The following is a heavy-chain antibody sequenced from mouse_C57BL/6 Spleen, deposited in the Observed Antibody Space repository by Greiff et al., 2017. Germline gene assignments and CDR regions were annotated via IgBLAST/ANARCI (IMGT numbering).Heavy chain of an antibody. CDR2: IYPGSGST. Sequence: QVQLQQPGAELVKPGASVKMSCKASGYTFTSYWITWVKQRPGQGLEWIGDIYPGSGSTNYNEKFKSKATLTVDTSSSTASMQLSSLTSEDSAVYYCARMWDYDYGYAMDYWGQGTSVTVSS. CDR3: ARMWDYDYGYAMDY. J-gene: IGHJ4*01. D-gene: IGHD2-4*01. CDR1: GYTFTSYW. V-gene: IGHV1-55*01.